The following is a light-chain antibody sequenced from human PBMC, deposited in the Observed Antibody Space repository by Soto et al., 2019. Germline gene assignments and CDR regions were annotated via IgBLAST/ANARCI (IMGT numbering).Light chain of an antibody. Sequence: QSVLTQPASVSGSPGQSITISCTGTRSDICAYNFVSWYQQHPGEVPKLILYDVNVRPSGVSNRFSGSKSGNTASLTISGLQAEDEADYYCTSWTTSTTMIFGGGTKVTVL. CDR3: TSWTTSTTMI. CDR2: DVN. V-gene: IGLV2-14*03. CDR1: RSDICAYNF. J-gene: IGLJ2*01.